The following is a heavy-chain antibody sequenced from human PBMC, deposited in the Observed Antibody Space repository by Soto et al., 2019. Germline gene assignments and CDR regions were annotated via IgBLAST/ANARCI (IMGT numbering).Heavy chain of an antibody. CDR3: AKEGGVVVPAAIQSSDYYYYMDV. CDR2: ISGSGGST. V-gene: IGHV3-23*01. D-gene: IGHD2-2*02. Sequence: GGSLRLSCAASGFTFSSYAMSWVRQAPGKGLEWVSAISGSGGSTYYADSVKGRFTISRDNSKNTLYLQMNSLRAEDTAVYYCAKEGGVVVPAAIQSSDYYYYMDVWGKGTTVTVSS. CDR1: GFTFSSYA. J-gene: IGHJ6*03.